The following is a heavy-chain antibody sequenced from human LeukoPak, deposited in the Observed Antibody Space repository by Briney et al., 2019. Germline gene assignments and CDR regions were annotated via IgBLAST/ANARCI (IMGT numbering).Heavy chain of an antibody. CDR2: ICFSGST. V-gene: IGHV4-39*01. Sequence: GSLRLSCAASGFTFSWYWMSWVRQPPGKGLEWIGSICFSGSTYYNPSLKSRVTISVDTSNNQFSLKLSSVTAADTAVYYCARKITVWGSYPRHLSPFDYWGQGTLVTVSS. J-gene: IGHJ4*02. CDR3: ARKITVWGSYPRHLSPFDY. CDR1: GFTFSWYW. D-gene: IGHD3-16*02.